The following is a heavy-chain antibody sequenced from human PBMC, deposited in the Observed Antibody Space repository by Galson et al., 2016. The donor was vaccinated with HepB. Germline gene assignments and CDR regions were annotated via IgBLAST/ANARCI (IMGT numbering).Heavy chain of an antibody. Sequence: LSLTCTVSGGSVSSGSYYWSWIRQPPGKGLEWIAYMSDSGSTKYNPSLKSRVTISVDTSKNQISLKLNSVTAADTAMYYCARASGSSYYYYAMDVWGQGTTVTVSS. J-gene: IGHJ6*02. CDR2: MSDSGST. V-gene: IGHV4-61*01. CDR3: ARASGSSYYYYAMDV. D-gene: IGHD3-10*01. CDR1: GGSVSSGSYY.